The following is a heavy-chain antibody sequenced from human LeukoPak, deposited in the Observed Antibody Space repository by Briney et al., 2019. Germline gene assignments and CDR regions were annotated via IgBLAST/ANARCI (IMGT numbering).Heavy chain of an antibody. CDR2: IIPIFGTA. D-gene: IGHD1-26*01. V-gene: IGHV1-69*05. J-gene: IGHJ4*02. CDR1: GGTFSSYA. Sequence: SVKVSCKASGGTFSSYAISWVRQAPGQGIEWMGGIIPIFGTANYAQKFQGRVTITTDESTSTAYMELSSLRSEDTAVYYCARGVGATVPLYYFDYWGQGTLVTVSS. CDR3: ARGVGATVPLYYFDY.